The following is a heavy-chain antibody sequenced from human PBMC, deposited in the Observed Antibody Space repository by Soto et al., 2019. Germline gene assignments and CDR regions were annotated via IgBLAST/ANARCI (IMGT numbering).Heavy chain of an antibody. CDR2: INLRGST. Sequence: QVQLPQWGAGLLKPSETLSLTCGVYNGSFSDYYWTWIRQPPGKGLELLGEINLRGSTSYNSSLKSRVTISIDTSKNQFSLNLSSLTAADTAVYYCARGKFGFTYYYYFHLDVWGKGTTVTVSS. CDR3: ARGKFGFTYYYYFHLDV. CDR1: NGSFSDYY. J-gene: IGHJ6*03. D-gene: IGHD3-16*01. V-gene: IGHV4-34*01.